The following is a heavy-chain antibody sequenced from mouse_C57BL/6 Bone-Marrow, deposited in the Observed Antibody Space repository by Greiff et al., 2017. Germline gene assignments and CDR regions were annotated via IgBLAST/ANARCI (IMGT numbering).Heavy chain of an antibody. J-gene: IGHJ3*01. V-gene: IGHV1-69*01. CDR1: GYTFTSYW. CDR2: IDPSDSYT. Sequence: VQLQQSGAELVMPGASVKLSCKASGYTFTSYWMHWVKQRPGQGLEWIGEIDPSDSYTNYNQKFKGKSTLTVDKSSSTAYMQLSSLTSEDSAVYYYARERELGPSWFADWGQGTLVTVSA. D-gene: IGHD4-1*01. CDR3: ARERELGPSWFAD.